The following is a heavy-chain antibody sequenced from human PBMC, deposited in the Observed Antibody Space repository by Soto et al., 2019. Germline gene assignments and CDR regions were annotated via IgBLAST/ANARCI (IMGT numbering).Heavy chain of an antibody. V-gene: IGHV2-5*02. CDR1: GFSLSTSGVG. CDR2: IYWDDDK. D-gene: IGHD6-13*01. CDR3: AHSSSWFPGRYYYYMDV. Sequence: GSGPTLVNPTQTLTLTCTFSGFSLSTSGVGVGWIRQPPGKALEWLALIYWDDDKRYSPSLKSRLTITKDTSKNQVVLTMTNMDPVDTATYYCAHSSSWFPGRYYYYMDVWGKGTTVTVSS. J-gene: IGHJ6*03.